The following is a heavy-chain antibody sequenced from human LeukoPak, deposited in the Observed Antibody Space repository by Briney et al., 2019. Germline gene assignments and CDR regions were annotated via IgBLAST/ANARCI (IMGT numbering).Heavy chain of an antibody. Sequence: PGGSLRLSCAGSGFTFNNYAMSWVRQAPGKGLEWVSGFAMIDDIIHYVDSVKGGFTISRDNSKNMLYLQMNSLRAEDTAVYYCAKGFHSGSFNELDYWGQGTLVTVSS. J-gene: IGHJ4*02. D-gene: IGHD1-26*01. CDR1: GFTFNNYA. CDR3: AKGFHSGSFNELDY. V-gene: IGHV3-23*05. CDR2: FAMIDDII.